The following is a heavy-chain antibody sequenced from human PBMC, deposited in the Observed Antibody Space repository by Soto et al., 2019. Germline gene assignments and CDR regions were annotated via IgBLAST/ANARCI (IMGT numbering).Heavy chain of an antibody. CDR1: GITFSSYA. Sequence: GGSLRLSCTASGITFSSYAMSWVRQAPGKGLEWVSAISGSGGNTYYADSVKGRFTISRDNSKNTLYLQMNSLRAEDTAVYYCAKDSPLYNNYGHLNYGMDVWGQGTTVTVSS. V-gene: IGHV3-23*01. CDR2: ISGSGGNT. J-gene: IGHJ6*02. CDR3: AKDSPLYNNYGHLNYGMDV. D-gene: IGHD4-4*01.